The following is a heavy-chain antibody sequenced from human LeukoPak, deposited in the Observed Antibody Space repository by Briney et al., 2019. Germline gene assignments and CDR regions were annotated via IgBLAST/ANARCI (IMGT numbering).Heavy chain of an antibody. D-gene: IGHD3-10*01. CDR2: ITVGGGTT. CDR1: GFTVSSNY. CDR3: AKEDHRGSDPPWFDP. J-gene: IGHJ5*02. V-gene: IGHV3-23*01. Sequence: GGSLGLSCAASGFTVSSNYMTWVRQAPGKGLEWVSAITVGGGTTYYADSVRGRFTISRDNSKNTLYLQMNSLRAEDTAIYYCAKEDHRGSDPPWFDPWGQGTLVTVSS.